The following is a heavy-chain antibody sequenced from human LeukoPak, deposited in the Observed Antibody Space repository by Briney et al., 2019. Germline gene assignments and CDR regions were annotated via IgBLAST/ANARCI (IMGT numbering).Heavy chain of an antibody. CDR3: ATNGWYCLDH. Sequence: SGTLSLTCAVSGVSISSDNWWSWGRQPPGEGLGWIGEIYHSGSTNYNPSLQSRVTISVDKSNNHFSLRLTSVTAADTAVYYCATNGWYCLDHWGQGALVTVSS. J-gene: IGHJ1*01. CDR1: GVSISSDNW. CDR2: IYHSGST. V-gene: IGHV4-4*02. D-gene: IGHD6-19*01.